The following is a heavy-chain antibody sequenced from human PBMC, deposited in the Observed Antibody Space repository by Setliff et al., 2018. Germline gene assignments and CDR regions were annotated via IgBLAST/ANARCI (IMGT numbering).Heavy chain of an antibody. J-gene: IGHJ3*02. CDR1: GYSFTNYD. CDR2: INPNSGNT. D-gene: IGHD3-10*01. V-gene: IGHV1-8*02. Sequence: ASVKVSCKASGYSFTNYDINWVRQATGQGLEWMGWINPNSGNTDYAQKFQGRVTMTTNTSINTAYMELSSLRFEDTAVYYCARDFMVRGVIITAGNAFDIWGQGTMVTVSS. CDR3: ARDFMVRGVIITAGNAFDI.